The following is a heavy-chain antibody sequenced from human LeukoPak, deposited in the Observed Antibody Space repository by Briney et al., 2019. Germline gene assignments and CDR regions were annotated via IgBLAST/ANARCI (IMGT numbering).Heavy chain of an antibody. CDR3: AKARVAVAVHFDY. V-gene: IGHV3-23*01. CDR1: GFTFNSYA. J-gene: IGHJ4*02. CDR2: IGGSGVST. D-gene: IGHD6-19*01. Sequence: GGSLRLSCAASGFTFNSYAMSWVRQAPGKGLGWISTIGGSGVSTYYADSVKGRFTISRDNSKNTLYLQMNSLRAEDTAVYYCAKARVAVAVHFDYWGQGTLVTVSS.